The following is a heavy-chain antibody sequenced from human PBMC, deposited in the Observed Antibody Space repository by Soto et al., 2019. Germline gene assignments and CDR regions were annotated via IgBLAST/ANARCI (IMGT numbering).Heavy chain of an antibody. CDR2: IYYSGST. V-gene: IGHV4-30-4*01. D-gene: IGHD3-10*01. CDR3: ARDSFRLWFGESYGMDV. J-gene: IGHJ6*02. CDR1: GGSISSGDYY. Sequence: SETLSLTCTVSGGSISSGDYYWSWIRQPPGKGLEWIGYIYYSGSTYYNPSLKSRVTISVDTSKNQFSLKLSSVTAADTAVYYCARDSFRLWFGESYGMDVWGQGTMVTVSS.